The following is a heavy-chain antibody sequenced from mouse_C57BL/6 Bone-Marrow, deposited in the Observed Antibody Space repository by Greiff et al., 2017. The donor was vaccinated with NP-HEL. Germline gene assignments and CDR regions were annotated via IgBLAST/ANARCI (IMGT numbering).Heavy chain of an antibody. V-gene: IGHV5-6*01. CDR2: ISSGGSYT. CDR3: ARDGYYIDY. CDR1: GFTFSSSG. D-gene: IGHD2-3*01. J-gene: IGHJ2*01. Sequence: EVKVVESGGDLVKPGGSLKLSCAASGFTFSSSGMSWVRQTPDKRLEWVATISSGGSYTYYPDRVKGRFTISRDHAKNSLYLRMSSLKSEDTAMYYCARDGYYIDYGGQGTTPTVTA.